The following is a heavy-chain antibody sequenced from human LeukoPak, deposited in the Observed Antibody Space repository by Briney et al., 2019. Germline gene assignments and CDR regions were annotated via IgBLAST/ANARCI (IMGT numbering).Heavy chain of an antibody. D-gene: IGHD3-10*01. CDR1: GYTFTIYG. CDR3: SRPDYYGSGAEGWFDP. V-gene: IGHV1-18*01. CDR2: ISAYNGNT. J-gene: IGHJ5*02. Sequence: GASVKVSCKASGYTFTIYGISWVRQAPGQGLERIGWISAYNGNTNYAQKLQVRVTMTTDTSTTTAYMELTRLRPDDPAVYYGSRPDYYGSGAEGWFDPWGQGTLVIV.